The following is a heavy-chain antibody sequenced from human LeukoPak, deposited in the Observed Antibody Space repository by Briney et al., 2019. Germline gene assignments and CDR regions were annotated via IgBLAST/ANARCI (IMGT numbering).Heavy chain of an antibody. J-gene: IGHJ4*02. Sequence: GGSLRLSCAASGFSFSDYYMSWIRQAPGKGLEWVSYISSSGSYTNYADSVKGRFTISRDNAKNSLYLQMNSLRAEDTAVYYCASIYGSSGYSDYWGQGTLVTVPS. CDR2: ISSSGSYT. CDR1: GFSFSDYY. V-gene: IGHV3-11*06. CDR3: ASIYGSSGYSDY. D-gene: IGHD3-22*01.